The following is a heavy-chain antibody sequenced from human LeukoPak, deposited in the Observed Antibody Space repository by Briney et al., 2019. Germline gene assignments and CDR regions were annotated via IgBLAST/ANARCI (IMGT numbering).Heavy chain of an antibody. CDR1: EFTFSSNT. CDR2: IDGSGVTT. V-gene: IGHV3-23*01. Sequence: GGSLRLSCAASEFTFSSNTMSWVRQAPGRGLAWVSAIDGSGVTTFYADSVKGRFTISRDNSKNTLFLQMNSLRAADTAIYYCTKRTPEYSSSSSRDYWRRGTLL. D-gene: IGHD6-13*01. J-gene: IGHJ4*02. CDR3: TKRTPEYSSSSSRDY.